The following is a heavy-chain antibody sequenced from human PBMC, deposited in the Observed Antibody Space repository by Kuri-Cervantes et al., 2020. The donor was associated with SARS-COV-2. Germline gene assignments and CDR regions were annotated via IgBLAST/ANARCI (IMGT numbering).Heavy chain of an antibody. Sequence: GSLRLSCTVSNASISSYYWGWIRQPPGKGLEWIGTIYYSGSTDYNPSLKSRVTISVDTSKNQFSLKLRSVAATDTAVYYCARLFSPWSVVGDYWGQGTLVTVSS. J-gene: IGHJ4*02. CDR1: NASISSYY. V-gene: IGHV4-39*01. CDR3: ARLFSPWSVVGDY. D-gene: IGHD1-1*01. CDR2: IYYSGST.